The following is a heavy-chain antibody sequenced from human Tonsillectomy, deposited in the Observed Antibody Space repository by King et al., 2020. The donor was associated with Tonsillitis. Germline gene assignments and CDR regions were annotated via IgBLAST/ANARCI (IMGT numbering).Heavy chain of an antibody. D-gene: IGHD2-2*01. Sequence: QLVQSGGGVVQPGRSLTLSCAASGFTFSNYAMHWVRQAPGKGLEWVAVISYDGSNKYYADSVKGRFTISRDNSKNTLYLQMNSLRGEDTAVSYCATPLVPAGSDPNWFDPWGQGTLVTVSS. J-gene: IGHJ5*02. V-gene: IGHV3-30*04. CDR2: ISYDGSNK. CDR1: GFTFSNYA. CDR3: ATPLVPAGSDPNWFDP.